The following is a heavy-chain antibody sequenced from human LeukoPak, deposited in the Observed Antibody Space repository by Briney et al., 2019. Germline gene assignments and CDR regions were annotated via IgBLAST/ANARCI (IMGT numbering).Heavy chain of an antibody. J-gene: IGHJ5*02. CDR1: GGSISSYY. Sequence: SETLSLTCTVSGGSISSYYWGWIRQPPGKGLEWIGSIYYSGSTYYNPSLKSRVTISVDTSKNQFSLKLSSVTAADTAVYYCARTSIAVAGTGVLDWFDPWGQGTLVTVSS. CDR3: ARTSIAVAGTGVLDWFDP. D-gene: IGHD6-19*01. V-gene: IGHV4-39*07. CDR2: IYYSGST.